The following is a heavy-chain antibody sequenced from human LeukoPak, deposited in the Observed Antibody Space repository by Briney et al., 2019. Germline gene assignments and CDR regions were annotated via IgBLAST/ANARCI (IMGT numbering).Heavy chain of an antibody. J-gene: IGHJ3*02. V-gene: IGHV4-4*07. CDR2: IYTSGST. CDR1: GGSISSYY. Sequence: PSETLSLTCTVSGGSISSYYWSWIRQPAGKGLEWIGRIYTSGSTNYNPSLKSRVTMSVDTSKNQFSLKLSSVTAADTAVYYCATEGGVGIWRYGGAFDIWGQGTMVTVSS. D-gene: IGHD4-23*01. CDR3: ATEGGVGIWRYGGAFDI.